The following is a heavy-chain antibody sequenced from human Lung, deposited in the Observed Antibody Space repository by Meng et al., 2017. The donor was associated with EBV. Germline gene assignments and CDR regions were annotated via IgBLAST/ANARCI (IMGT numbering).Heavy chain of an antibody. CDR1: GFTFSRSW. Sequence: VEAGGGLVPPGGSLRLSCAASGFTFSRSWMQWVRQAPGKGLVWVSRINSDGTTTTYADSVKGRFTISRDNARNTLYLQMNSLTAEDTGVYYCVRVDMGWGQGTLVTVSS. CDR3: VRVDMG. D-gene: IGHD3-9*01. J-gene: IGHJ4*02. V-gene: IGHV3-74*01. CDR2: INSDGTTT.